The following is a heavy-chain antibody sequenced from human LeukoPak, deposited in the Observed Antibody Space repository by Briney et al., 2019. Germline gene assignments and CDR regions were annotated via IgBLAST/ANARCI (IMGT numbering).Heavy chain of an antibody. CDR3: VRYCSSTTCYTRAVDY. CDR2: IYHSGSA. Sequence: PSETLSLTCTVSGYSISSGYNWAWIRQPPGKVLEWIGSIYHSGSAYYNPSLKSRVTISVDTSKNQFSLKLSSVTAADTAVYYCVRYCSSTTCYTRAVDYWGQGTLVTVSS. D-gene: IGHD2-2*02. CDR1: GYSISSGYN. J-gene: IGHJ4*02. V-gene: IGHV4-38-2*02.